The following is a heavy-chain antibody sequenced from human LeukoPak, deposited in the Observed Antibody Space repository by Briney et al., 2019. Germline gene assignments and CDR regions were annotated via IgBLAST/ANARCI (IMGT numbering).Heavy chain of an antibody. CDR1: GYPISSGYY. J-gene: IGHJ4*02. V-gene: IGHV4-38-2*02. D-gene: IGHD4-23*01. CDR2: IYHSGNT. CDR3: ARAYVGNSHYFDY. Sequence: PSETLSLTCTVSGYPISSGYYWGWIRQPPGKGLEWIGSIYHSGNTYYNPSLKSRVTMSVDTSKNQFSLKLSSVTAADTAVYYCARAYVGNSHYFDYWGQGTLVTVSS.